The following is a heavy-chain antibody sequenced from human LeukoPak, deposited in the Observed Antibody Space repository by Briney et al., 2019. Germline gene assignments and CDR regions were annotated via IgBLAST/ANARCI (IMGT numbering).Heavy chain of an antibody. CDR3: ARSLGGNSVGTDY. Sequence: GGTLRLSCAASGFTFRRYGMSWVRQAPGKGLEWVSYISSSSSTIYYADSVKGRFTISRDNAKNSLYLQMNSLRAEDTAVYYCARSLGGNSVGTDYWGQGTLVTVSS. CDR2: ISSSSSTI. J-gene: IGHJ4*02. CDR1: GFTFRRYG. V-gene: IGHV3-48*01. D-gene: IGHD4-23*01.